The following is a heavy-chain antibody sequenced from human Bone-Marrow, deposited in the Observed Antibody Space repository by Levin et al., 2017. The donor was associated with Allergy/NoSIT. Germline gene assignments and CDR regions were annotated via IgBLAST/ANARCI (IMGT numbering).Heavy chain of an antibody. CDR3: ALGRGSATWFGDALHI. Sequence: GASVKVSCKTSGGTLTSSVISWVRQAPGQGLEWMGGFMTLLDTANYAQKFQGTVTFTADESTGTAYMELSSLRFDDTAVYFCALGRGSATWFGDALHIWGQGTRITVSS. J-gene: IGHJ3*02. V-gene: IGHV1-69*13. CDR1: GGTLTSSV. D-gene: IGHD2-15*01. CDR2: FMTLLDTA.